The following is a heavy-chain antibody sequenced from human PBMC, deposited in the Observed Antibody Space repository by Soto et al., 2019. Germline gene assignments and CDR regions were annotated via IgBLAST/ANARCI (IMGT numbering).Heavy chain of an antibody. CDR2: ISSSGSTI. V-gene: IGHV3-11*01. D-gene: IGHD2-15*01. CDR1: GFTFSDYY. J-gene: IGHJ5*02. CDR3: ARYHGHWLYCSGGSCQGWFDP. Sequence: PGGSLRLSCAASGFTFSDYYMSWIRQAPGKGLEWVSYISSSGSTIYYADSVKGRFTISRDNAKNSLYLQMNSLRAEDTAVYYCARYHGHWLYCSGGSCQGWFDPWCQGTLVTVSS.